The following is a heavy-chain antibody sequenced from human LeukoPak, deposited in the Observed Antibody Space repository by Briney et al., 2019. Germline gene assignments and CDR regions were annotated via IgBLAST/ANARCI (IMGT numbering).Heavy chain of an antibody. CDR3: TTAHSGYCSSTSCYGSWTEFDY. CDR2: IKSKTDGGTT. CDR1: GFTFSSYD. V-gene: IGHV3-15*01. J-gene: IGHJ4*02. D-gene: IGHD2-2*01. Sequence: GRSLRLSCAAPGFTFSSYDMQWVRQAPGKGLEWVGRIKSKTDGGTTDYAAPVKGRFTISRDDSKNTLYMQMNSLKTEDTAVYYCTTAHSGYCSSTSCYGSWTEFDYWGQGTLVTVSS.